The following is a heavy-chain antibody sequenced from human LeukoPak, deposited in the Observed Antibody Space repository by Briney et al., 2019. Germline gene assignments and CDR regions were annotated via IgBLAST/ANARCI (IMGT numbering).Heavy chain of an antibody. CDR1: GYSFTNYW. Sequence: GESLKISCKGSGYSFTNYWIGWVRQMPGKGLEWMGIIFPGDSDTIYSPSSQGQVTLSVDKSISTAYLQWSSLKASDTALYYCARHVDGSSWSPFDYWGQGTLVTVSS. D-gene: IGHD6-13*01. J-gene: IGHJ4*02. CDR2: IFPGDSDT. V-gene: IGHV5-51*01. CDR3: ARHVDGSSWSPFDY.